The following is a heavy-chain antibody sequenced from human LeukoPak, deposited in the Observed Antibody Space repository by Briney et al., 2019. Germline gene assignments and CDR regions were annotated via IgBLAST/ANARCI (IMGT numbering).Heavy chain of an antibody. CDR3: APVAPQRGFDP. D-gene: IGHD2-15*01. V-gene: IGHV7-4-1*02. CDR2: INTNTGNP. CDR1: GYTFTSYA. Sequence: ASVKVSCNASGYTFTSYAMNWVRQAPGQGLEWMGWINTNTGNPTYAQGFTGRFVFSLDTSVSTAYLQISSLKAEDTAVYYRAPVAPQRGFDPWGQGTLVTVSS. J-gene: IGHJ5*02.